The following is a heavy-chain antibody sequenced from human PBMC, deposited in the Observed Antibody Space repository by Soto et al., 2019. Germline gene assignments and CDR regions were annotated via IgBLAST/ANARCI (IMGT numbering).Heavy chain of an antibody. CDR2: IYYSGST. V-gene: IGHV4-39*01. CDR3: ARQSIAARLYYMDV. CDR1: GGSISSSSYY. D-gene: IGHD6-6*01. Sequence: SDTLSLTCTVSGGSISSSSYYWGWIRQPPGKGLEWIGSIYYSGSTYYNPSLKSRVTISVDTSKNQFSLKLSSVTAADTAVYYCARQSIAARLYYMDVWGKGTTVTVYS. J-gene: IGHJ6*03.